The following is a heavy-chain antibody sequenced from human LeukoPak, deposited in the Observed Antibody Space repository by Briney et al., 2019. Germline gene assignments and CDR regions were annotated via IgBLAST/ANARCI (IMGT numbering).Heavy chain of an antibody. J-gene: IGHJ5*02. V-gene: IGHV1-18*01. CDR2: ISAYNGNT. D-gene: IGHD3-16*02. Sequence: ASVKVSCKASGYTFTSYGISWVRQAPGQGLEWMGWISAYNGNTNYAQKLQGRVTMTTDTSTSTAYMELRSLRSDDTAVYYCARVMITFGGVIVDNWFDPWGQGTLVPVSS. CDR1: GYTFTSYG. CDR3: ARVMITFGGVIVDNWFDP.